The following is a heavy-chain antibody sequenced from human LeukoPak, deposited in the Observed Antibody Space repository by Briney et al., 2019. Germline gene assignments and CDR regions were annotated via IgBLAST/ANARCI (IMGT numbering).Heavy chain of an antibody. CDR1: GFTFSSDS. D-gene: IGHD1-26*01. J-gene: IGHJ4*02. CDR3: ARESPGAHNHFDY. CDR2: ISSSSSTI. V-gene: IGHV3-48*02. Sequence: GGSLRLSCAASGFTFSSDSMNWVRQAPEKGLEWLSYISSSSSTIYYADSVRGRFTISRDDAKNSLYLQMNSLRDEDTAVYYCARESPGAHNHFDYWGQGTLVTVSS.